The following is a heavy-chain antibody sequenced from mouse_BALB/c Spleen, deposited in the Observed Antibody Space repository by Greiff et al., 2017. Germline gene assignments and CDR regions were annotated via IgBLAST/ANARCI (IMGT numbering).Heavy chain of an antibody. CDR2: IDPFNGGT. D-gene: IGHD2-14*01. Sequence: VQLQQSGPELMKPGASVKISCKASGYSFTSYYMHWVKQSHGKSLEWIGYIDPFNGGTSYNQKFKGKATLTVDKSSSTAYMHLSSLTSEDSAVYYCARTEVRRLYYFDYWGQGTTLTVSS. CDR1: GYSFTSYY. V-gene: IGHV1S135*01. CDR3: ARTEVRRLYYFDY. J-gene: IGHJ2*01.